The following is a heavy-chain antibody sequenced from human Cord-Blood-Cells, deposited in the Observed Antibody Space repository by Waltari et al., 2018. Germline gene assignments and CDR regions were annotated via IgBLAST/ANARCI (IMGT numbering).Heavy chain of an antibody. V-gene: IGHV3-74*01. CDR1: GFTFSSYW. CDR2: INSDGSST. J-gene: IGHJ3*02. CDR3: ARDSDCSGGSCYSGNRAGAFDI. D-gene: IGHD2-15*01. Sequence: EVQLVESGGGLVQPGGSLRLSCAASGFTFSSYWMHWVRQAPGKGLVWVSRINSDGSSTSYADSVKGRFTISRDNAKNTLYLQMNSLRAEDTAVYYCARDSDCSGGSCYSGNRAGAFDIWGQGTMVTVSS.